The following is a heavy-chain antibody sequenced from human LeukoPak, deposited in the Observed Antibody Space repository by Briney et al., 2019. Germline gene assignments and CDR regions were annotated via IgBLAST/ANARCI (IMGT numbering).Heavy chain of an antibody. CDR3: ATDRSSGWYGKFRY. J-gene: IGHJ4*02. CDR1: GYTFTSYG. V-gene: IGHV1-18*01. Sequence: ASVKVSCKASGYTFTSYGISWVRQAPGQGLEWMGWISAYNGNTIYAQKFQGRVTMTEDTSTETAYMELSSLRSEDTALYYCATDRSSGWYGKFRYWGQGTLVTVSS. CDR2: ISAYNGNT. D-gene: IGHD6-19*01.